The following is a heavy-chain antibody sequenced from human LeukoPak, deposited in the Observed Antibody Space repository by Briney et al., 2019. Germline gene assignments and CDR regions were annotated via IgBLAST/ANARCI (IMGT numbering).Heavy chain of an antibody. CDR3: AKEATGHSFSDY. CDR1: GFTFSDYY. CDR2: ISGSGGTI. J-gene: IGHJ4*02. Sequence: PGGSLRLSCAASGFTFSDYYMNWIRQAPGKGLEWVSYISGSGGTIYYADSVKGRFTISRDNAKNSLYLQMNSLRAEDTAVYYCAKEATGHSFSDYWGQGTLVTVSS. D-gene: IGHD5-12*01. V-gene: IGHV3-11*01.